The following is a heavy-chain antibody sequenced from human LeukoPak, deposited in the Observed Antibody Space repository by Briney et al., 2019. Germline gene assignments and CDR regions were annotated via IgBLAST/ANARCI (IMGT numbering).Heavy chain of an antibody. J-gene: IGHJ4*02. CDR2: INAGNGNT. D-gene: IGHD1-26*01. Sequence: ASVKVSCKASGYTFTSYAMHWVRQAPGQRLEWMGWINAGNGNTKYSQKFQGRVTITRDTSASTAYMELSSLRSEDTAVYYCARDYRLVGATTGFDYWGQRTLVTVSS. V-gene: IGHV1-3*01. CDR3: ARDYRLVGATTGFDY. CDR1: GYTFTSYA.